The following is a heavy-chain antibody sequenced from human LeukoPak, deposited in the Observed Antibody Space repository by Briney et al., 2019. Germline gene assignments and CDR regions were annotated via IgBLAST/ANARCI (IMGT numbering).Heavy chain of an antibody. Sequence: SETLSLTCAVYGESMIGHYWTWIRQPPGKRLEWIGEIHHSGGTNSNPSLKNRVTMSIDMSKNQFSLKLNSVTAADTAVYYCARATASGSGRAYDHWAQGNLVRVSS. J-gene: IGHJ4*02. D-gene: IGHD3-10*01. V-gene: IGHV4-34*01. CDR3: ARATASGSGRAYDH. CDR2: IHHSGGT. CDR1: GESMIGHY.